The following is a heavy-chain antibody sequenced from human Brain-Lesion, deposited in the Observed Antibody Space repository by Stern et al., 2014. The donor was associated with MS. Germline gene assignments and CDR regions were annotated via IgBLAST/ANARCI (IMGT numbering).Heavy chain of an antibody. CDR2: LPASGAT. J-gene: IGHJ4*02. Sequence: VQLVESGPGLVKPSQTLSLTCTVSGASISSGTSYWSWIRQPAGGGLEWIGRLPASGATYYNPSLKRRVTISEDTSKNQFSLNRNSVTAADTAVYYCARGHWELLGNNYFDSWGQGTLVTVSS. V-gene: IGHV4-61*02. CDR3: ARGHWELLGNNYFDS. D-gene: IGHD1-26*01. CDR1: GASISSGTSY.